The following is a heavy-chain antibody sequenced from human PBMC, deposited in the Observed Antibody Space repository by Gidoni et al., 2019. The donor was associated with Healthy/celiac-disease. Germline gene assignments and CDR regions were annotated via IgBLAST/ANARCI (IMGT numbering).Heavy chain of an antibody. D-gene: IGHD5-18*01. V-gene: IGHV3-21*01. CDR2: ISSSSSYI. CDR3: ARDRLDTAMV. CDR1: GFTFSSYS. J-gene: IGHJ4*02. Sequence: EVQLVESGGGLVKPGGSLRLSCAASGFTFSSYSRNWVRQAPGKGLEWVSSISSSSSYIYYADSVKGRFTITRDNAKNSLYLQMNSLRAEDTAVYYCARDRLDTAMVWGQGTLVTVSS.